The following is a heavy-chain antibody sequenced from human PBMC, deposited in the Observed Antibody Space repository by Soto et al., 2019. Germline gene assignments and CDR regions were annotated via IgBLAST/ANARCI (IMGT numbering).Heavy chain of an antibody. D-gene: IGHD4-17*01. CDR3: ARGALYGDANYFDY. V-gene: IGHV3-30*14. J-gene: IGHJ4*02. CDR2: ISYDGTNK. CDR1: GFTFSGYA. Sequence: PGGSLRLSCAASGFTFSGYAMHWVRQAPGKGLEWVAIISYDGTNKYYADSVRGRFTISRENAKNSLYLQMNSLRAGDTAVYYCARGALYGDANYFDYWGQGTLVTVSS.